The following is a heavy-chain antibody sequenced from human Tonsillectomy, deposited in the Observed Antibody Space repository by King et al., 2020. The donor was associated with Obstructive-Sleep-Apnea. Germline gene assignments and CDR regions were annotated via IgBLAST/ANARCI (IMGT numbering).Heavy chain of an antibody. Sequence: VQLVESGGGLVQPGRSLRLSCTASGFTFGDYAMSWFRQAPGKGLEWGGFIRSKAYGGTTEYAASVKGRFTISRDESKSIAYLQMNSLKTEDTAMYYCTRAPSPPLFTYYDSSGAIAYWGQGTLVTVSS. CDR1: GFTFGDYA. D-gene: IGHD3-22*01. CDR3: TRAPSPPLFTYYDSSGAIAY. CDR2: IRSKAYGGTT. V-gene: IGHV3-49*03. J-gene: IGHJ4*02.